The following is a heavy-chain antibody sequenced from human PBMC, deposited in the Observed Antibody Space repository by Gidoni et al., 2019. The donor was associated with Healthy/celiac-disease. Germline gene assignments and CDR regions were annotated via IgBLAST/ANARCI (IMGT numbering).Heavy chain of an antibody. CDR1: GFTFSSYA. CDR2: ISGSGGST. CDR3: AKVKAGSYYFDY. D-gene: IGHD1-26*01. J-gene: IGHJ4*02. V-gene: IGHV3-23*01. Sequence: EVQLLESGGGLVPPGGSLRLSCAASGFTFSSYAMGWVRQAPGKGLEWVSAISGSGGSTYYADSVKGRFTISRDNSKNTLYLQMNSLRAEDTAVYYCAKVKAGSYYFDYWGQGTLVTVSS.